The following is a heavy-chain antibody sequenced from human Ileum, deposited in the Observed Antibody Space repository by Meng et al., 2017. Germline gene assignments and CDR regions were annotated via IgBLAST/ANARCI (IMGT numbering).Heavy chain of an antibody. CDR1: AYSISGAYY. J-gene: IGHJ4*02. CDR3: ARDGHYGSGSYMFDY. V-gene: IGHV4-38-2*02. D-gene: IGHD3-10*01. CDR2: IYHSGST. Sequence: SETLSPTCSVSAYSISGAYYWGWIRQPPGKGLEWIGSIYHSGSTYYNPSLESRVTISLDTSKNQFSLKLTSVTAADTAVYYCARDGHYGSGSYMFDYWGQGMLVTVSS.